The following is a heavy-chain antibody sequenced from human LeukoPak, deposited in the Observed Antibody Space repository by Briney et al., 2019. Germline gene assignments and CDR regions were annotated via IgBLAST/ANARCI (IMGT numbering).Heavy chain of an antibody. CDR1: GYTFTGYY. J-gene: IGHJ5*02. V-gene: IGHV1-2*06. Sequence: EASVKVSCKASGYTFTGYYMHWVRQAPGQGLEWMGRINPNSGGTNYAQKFQGRVTMTRDTSISTAYMELSRLRSDDTAVYYCARDFGEYDFWSGYPRNWFDPWGQGTLVTVSS. D-gene: IGHD3-3*01. CDR3: ARDFGEYDFWSGYPRNWFDP. CDR2: INPNSGGT.